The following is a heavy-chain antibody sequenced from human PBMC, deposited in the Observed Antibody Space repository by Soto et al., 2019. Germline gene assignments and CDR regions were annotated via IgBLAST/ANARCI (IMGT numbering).Heavy chain of an antibody. CDR2: NYHSGTT. Sequence: SETLSLTWAVSGGTISTYYWSWIRQPPGKGLEWSGYNYHSGTTNYNPSLKSRVTRSVDTSKNQLSRRRTSVNAADRATHYCVRDAYIGYRHGSDHWGQGTLVTVSS. D-gene: IGHD5-12*01. V-gene: IGHV4-59*01. CDR3: VRDAYIGYRHGSDH. CDR1: GGTISTYY. J-gene: IGHJ4*02.